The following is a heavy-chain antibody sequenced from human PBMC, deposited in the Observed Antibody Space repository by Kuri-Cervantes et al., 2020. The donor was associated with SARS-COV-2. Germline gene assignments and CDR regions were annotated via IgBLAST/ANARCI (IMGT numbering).Heavy chain of an antibody. CDR2: IYYSGST. Sequence: SETLSLTCTVSGGSISSSSYYWGWIRQPPGKGLEWIGSIYYSGSTYYNPPLKSRVTISVDTSKNQFSLKLSSVTAADTAVYYCARQEVVAATNWFDPWGQGTLVTVSS. D-gene: IGHD2-15*01. CDR3: ARQEVVAATNWFDP. J-gene: IGHJ5*02. CDR1: GGSISSSSYY. V-gene: IGHV4-39*01.